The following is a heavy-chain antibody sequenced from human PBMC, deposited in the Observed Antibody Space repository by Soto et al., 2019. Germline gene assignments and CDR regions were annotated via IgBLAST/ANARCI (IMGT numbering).Heavy chain of an antibody. D-gene: IGHD4-17*01. J-gene: IGHJ4*02. CDR2: ISSSGSNI. CDR3: ATLDYGDYVGMLDY. Sequence: QGKGQEWVSYISSSGSNIYYAVSVKGRFTISRDIAKKSLFLHMNSLRDEDTAVYYCATLDYGDYVGMLDYWGQGILVTVSS. V-gene: IGHV3-11*01.